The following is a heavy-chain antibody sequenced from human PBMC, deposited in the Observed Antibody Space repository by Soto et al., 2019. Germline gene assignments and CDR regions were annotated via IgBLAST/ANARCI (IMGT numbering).Heavy chain of an antibody. J-gene: IGHJ4*02. D-gene: IGHD7-27*01. CDR1: GGSFSGYY. CDR3: ARVFWGPPSYYFDY. V-gene: IGHV4-34*01. Sequence: SETLSLTCAVYGGSFSGYYWSWIRQPPGKGLEWIGEINHSGSTNYNTSLKSRVTISVDTSKNPFSLKLSSVTAADTAVYYCARVFWGPPSYYFDYWGQGTLVTVSS. CDR2: INHSGST.